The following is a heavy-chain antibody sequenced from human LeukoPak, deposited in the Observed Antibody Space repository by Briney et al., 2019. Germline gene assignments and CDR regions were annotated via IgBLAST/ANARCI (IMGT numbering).Heavy chain of an antibody. CDR2: IWYDGGKK. V-gene: IGHV3-33*06. Sequence: PGGSLRLSCAASGFTFSSYGMHWVRQAPGKGLEWVAVIWYDGGKKYYADSVKGRFTISRDNSKNTLYLQMNSLRAEDTAVYYCAKGLRAAGYFDYWGQGTLVTVSS. CDR1: GFTFSSYG. D-gene: IGHD2-15*01. J-gene: IGHJ4*02. CDR3: AKGLRAAGYFDY.